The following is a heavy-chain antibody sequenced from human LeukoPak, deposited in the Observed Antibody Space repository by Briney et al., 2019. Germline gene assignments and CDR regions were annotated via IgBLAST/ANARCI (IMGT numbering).Heavy chain of an antibody. J-gene: IGHJ4*02. D-gene: IGHD3-3*01. CDR3: AKNPSHDFWSGYYGY. CDR2: ISGSGGST. CDR1: GFTFSSYA. V-gene: IGHV3-23*01. Sequence: GGSLRLSCAASGFTFSSYAMSWVRQAPGKGLEWVSAISGSGGSTYYADSVKGRFTISRDNSKNTLYLQMNSLRAEDTAVYYCAKNPSHDFWSGYYGYWGQGTLVTVSS.